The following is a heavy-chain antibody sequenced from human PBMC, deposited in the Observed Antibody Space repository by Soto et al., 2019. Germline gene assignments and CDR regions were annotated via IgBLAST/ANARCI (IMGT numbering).Heavy chain of an antibody. CDR2: INAGNGNT. D-gene: IGHD6-19*01. CDR3: ARAVAVAADVDY. J-gene: IGHJ4*02. V-gene: IGHV1-3*05. CDR1: GYTFTGYA. Sequence: QVPLVQSGAEEKKPGASVKVSCKASGYTFTGYAMHWVRQAPGQRLEWMGWINAGNGNTKYSQKFQGRVTITRDTSASTAYMKLSSLRSEDTAVYYCARAVAVAADVDYWGQGTLVTVYS.